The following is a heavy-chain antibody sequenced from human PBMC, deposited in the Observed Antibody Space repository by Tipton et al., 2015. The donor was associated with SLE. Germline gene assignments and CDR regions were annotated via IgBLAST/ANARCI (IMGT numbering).Heavy chain of an antibody. CDR3: ARDLRLNHYMDV. CDR1: GGSISSGSYY. D-gene: IGHD4-17*01. V-gene: IGHV4-39*07. Sequence: TLSLTCTVSGGSISSGSYYWSWIRQPPGKGLEWIGEINHSGSTNYNPSLKSRVTISVDTSKNQFSLKLSSVTAADTAVYYCARDLRLNHYMDVWGKGTAVTVSS. CDR2: INHSGST. J-gene: IGHJ6*03.